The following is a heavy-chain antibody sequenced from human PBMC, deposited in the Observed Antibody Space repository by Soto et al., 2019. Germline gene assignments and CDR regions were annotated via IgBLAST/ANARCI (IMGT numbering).Heavy chain of an antibody. Sequence: QVQLQESGPGLVKPSETLSLTCTVSGDSVSSDNYYWTWIRQPPGKGLELIGYIYSSGSTNYNPSLKSRVTISLDTSSNQFSLKLTSVTAADTAVYYCARDIRGYSRAFDYWGQGTLVTVSS. CDR3: ARDIRGYSRAFDY. CDR2: IYSSGST. D-gene: IGHD5-18*01. J-gene: IGHJ4*02. V-gene: IGHV4-61*01. CDR1: GDSVSSDNYY.